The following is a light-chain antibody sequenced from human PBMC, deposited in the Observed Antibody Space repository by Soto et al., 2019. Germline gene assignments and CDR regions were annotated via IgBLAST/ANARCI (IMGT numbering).Light chain of an antibody. CDR3: KSYAVGSTYV. CDR2: EVD. V-gene: IGLV2-14*01. Sequence: QSALTQPASVYGSPGQSITISCTGTGSDIGYFNYVSWYQQQPGKAPKLMIYEVDNRPSGVSIRFSGSKSGSTASLTISGLQAEDEADYYCKSYAVGSTYVFGTGTKVTVL. CDR1: GSDIGYFNY. J-gene: IGLJ1*01.